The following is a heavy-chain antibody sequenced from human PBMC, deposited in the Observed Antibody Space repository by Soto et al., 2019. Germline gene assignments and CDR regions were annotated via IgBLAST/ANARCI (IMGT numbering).Heavy chain of an antibody. CDR3: VNDGPAAGVRASVDN. CDR1: GFIFDDYA. D-gene: IGHD6-13*01. Sequence: EVQLVESGGDLVQPGWSLRLSCAASGFIFDDYAMHWVRQAPGKGLEWVSGIRWNNVIIGYADPGKGRCTLSRDNAKHSLYLEMSSLRPEDTVLYSAVNDGPAAGVRASVDNWGQGTQVIVSS. V-gene: IGHV3-9*01. CDR2: IRWNNVII. J-gene: IGHJ4*02.